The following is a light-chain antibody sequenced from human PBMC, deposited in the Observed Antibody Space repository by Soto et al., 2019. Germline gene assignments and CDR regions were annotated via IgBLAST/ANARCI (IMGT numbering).Light chain of an antibody. V-gene: IGKV1-39*01. J-gene: IGKJ2*04. Sequence: DIQMTQSPSSLSAYVGDRVTITCRASQDIVNFLNWYQQIPGKAPRLLLYAAFSLQSGVPSSFSGRGSGTDFTLTISSXQPEDSATYHGHQSYDLPRSFGQGTKVDIK. CDR2: AAF. CDR3: HQSYDLPRS. CDR1: QDIVNF.